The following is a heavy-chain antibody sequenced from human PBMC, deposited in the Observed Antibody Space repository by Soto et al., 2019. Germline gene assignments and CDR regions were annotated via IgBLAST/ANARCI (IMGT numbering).Heavy chain of an antibody. D-gene: IGHD3-10*01. J-gene: IGHJ5*02. V-gene: IGHV4-59*08. Sequence: LSLTCTVSGGSISSYYWSWIRQPPGKGLEWIGYIYYSGSTNHNPSLKSRVTISLDTSKNQFSLKLSSVTAADTAVYYCARLKAVTGAADWFDPWGQGTLVTVSS. CDR1: GGSISSYY. CDR3: ARLKAVTGAADWFDP. CDR2: IYYSGST.